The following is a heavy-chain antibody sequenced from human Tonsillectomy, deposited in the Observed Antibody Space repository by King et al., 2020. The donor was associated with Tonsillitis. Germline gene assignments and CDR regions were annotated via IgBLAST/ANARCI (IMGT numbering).Heavy chain of an antibody. CDR2: INTSGGST. CDR1: GYTFTSYY. V-gene: IGHV1-46*01. Sequence: EQLVQSGAEVKKPGASVKVSCKASGYTFTSYYVHWVRQAPGQGLEWMGLINTSGGSTSYAQKFQGRVIMTRDTSTSPVYMELSSLRSEDTAVYYCARTYYYDRSGYYFGYWGQGTLVTVSS. D-gene: IGHD3-22*01. CDR3: ARTYYYDRSGYYFGY. J-gene: IGHJ4*02.